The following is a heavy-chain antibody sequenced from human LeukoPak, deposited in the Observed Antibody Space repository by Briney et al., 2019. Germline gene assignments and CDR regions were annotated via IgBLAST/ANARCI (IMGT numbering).Heavy chain of an antibody. CDR2: ISGSGGST. CDR1: GFTFSSYA. D-gene: IGHD3-10*01. V-gene: IGHV3-23*01. J-gene: IGHJ6*02. Sequence: GGSLRLSCAASGFTFSSYAMSWVRQAPGKGLEWVSAISGSGGSTYYADSVKGRFTISRDNSKNTLYLQMNSLRAEDTAVYYCAKDKVWFGEGYYYGMDVWGQGTTVTVSS. CDR3: AKDKVWFGEGYYYGMDV.